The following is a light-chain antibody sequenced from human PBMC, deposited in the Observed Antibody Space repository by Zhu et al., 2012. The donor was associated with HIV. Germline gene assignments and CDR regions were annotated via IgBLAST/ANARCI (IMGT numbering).Light chain of an antibody. CDR1: QSVSSN. CDR2: GAS. Sequence: ETVMTQSPATLSVSPRERATLSCRASQSVSSNLAWYQKKPGQAPRLLIYGASTRPPGIPARFSGSGSGTEFTLTISSLQSEDFAVYYCHQYNNWPLWTFGQGTKVEI. CDR3: HQYNNWPLWT. V-gene: IGKV3-15*01. J-gene: IGKJ1*01.